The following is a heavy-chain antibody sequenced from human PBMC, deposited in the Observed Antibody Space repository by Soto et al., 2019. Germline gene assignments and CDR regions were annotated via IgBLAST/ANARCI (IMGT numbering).Heavy chain of an antibody. CDR1: VCTCSSYA. J-gene: IGHJ4*02. D-gene: IGHD5-18*01. V-gene: IGHV1-69*01. CDR2: IIPIFGTA. Sequence: VSCKSSVCTCSSYALSWVRRAPGQGLEWMGGIIPIFGTANYAQKFQGRVTITADESTSTAYMELSSLRSEDTAVYYCAREAVRGYSYGARFDYWGQGTLVTVSS. CDR3: AREAVRGYSYGARFDY.